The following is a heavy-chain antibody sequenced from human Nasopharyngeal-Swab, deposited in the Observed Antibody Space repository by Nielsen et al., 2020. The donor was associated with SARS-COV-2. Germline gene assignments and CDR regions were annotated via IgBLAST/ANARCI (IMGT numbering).Heavy chain of an antibody. J-gene: IGHJ6*03. CDR1: GSSFSTYW. Sequence: GESLKISCRGSGSSFSTYWIAWVRQMPGKGLEWMGVIYPGDSDTRYSPSFQGRVTISAAQAINTAYLQWDSLQASDTAIYYCARLRFNWLLGYYYYYMDVWGTGTTVTVSS. V-gene: IGHV5-51*01. CDR2: IYPGDSDT. D-gene: IGHD3-9*01. CDR3: ARLRFNWLLGYYYYYMDV.